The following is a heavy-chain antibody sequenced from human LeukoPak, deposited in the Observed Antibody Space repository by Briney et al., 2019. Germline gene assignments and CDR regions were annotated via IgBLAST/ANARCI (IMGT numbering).Heavy chain of an antibody. V-gene: IGHV1-46*01. CDR2: INPSGGST. J-gene: IGHJ4*02. D-gene: IGHD3-22*01. CDR1: GYTFTSYY. CDR3: ARDGHRRYYYESSAYRFDY. Sequence: ASVKVSCKASGYTFTSYYMHWVRQAPGQGLEWMGIINPSGGSTSYAQKFQGRVTMTRDMSTSTVYMELSSLRSEDTAVYYCARDGHRRYYYESSAYRFDYWGQGTLVTVSS.